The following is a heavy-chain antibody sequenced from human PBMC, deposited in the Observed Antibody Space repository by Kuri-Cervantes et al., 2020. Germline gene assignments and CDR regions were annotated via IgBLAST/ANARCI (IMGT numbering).Heavy chain of an antibody. V-gene: IGHV4-39*07. CDR2: IYYSGST. Sequence: GSLRLSCTVSGGSISSGSYYWGWIRQPPGKGLEWIGSIYYSGSTYYNPSLKSRVTISVDTSKNQFSLKLSSVTAADTAVYYCASLHDYGENDYWGQGTLVTVSS. D-gene: IGHD4-17*01. CDR1: GGSISSGSYY. CDR3: ASLHDYGENDY. J-gene: IGHJ4*02.